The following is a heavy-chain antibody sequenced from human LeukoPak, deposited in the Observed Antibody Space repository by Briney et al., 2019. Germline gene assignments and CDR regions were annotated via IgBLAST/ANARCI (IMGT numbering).Heavy chain of an antibody. D-gene: IGHD4-11*01. CDR1: GYTFTSYG. V-gene: IGHV1-18*01. CDR2: ISAYSGNT. J-gene: IGHJ3*02. Sequence: ASVKVSCKASGYTFTSYGISWVRQAPGQGLEWMGWISAYSGNTNYAQKLQGRVTMTTDTSTSTAYMELNSLRAEDTAVYYCARDFSGYSNYVHAFDIWGQGTMVTVSS. CDR3: ARDFSGYSNYVHAFDI.